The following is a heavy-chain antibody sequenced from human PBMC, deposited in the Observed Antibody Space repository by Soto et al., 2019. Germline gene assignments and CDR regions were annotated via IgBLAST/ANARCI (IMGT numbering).Heavy chain of an antibody. CDR1: GGYFNDNY. V-gene: IGHV4-34*01. J-gene: IGHJ5*02. Sequence: QVQLQQWGAGLLKPSETLSLSCAVYGGYFNDNYYTWFRQPPGKGLEWIGEISRSGTTKYIPSLKSRASIAFDTPKTPASLKVTSVTAAHTAVYYCATSLWFGTQVELWGQGALVTVSS. CDR3: ATSLWFGTQVEL. CDR2: ISRSGTT. D-gene: IGHD3-10*01.